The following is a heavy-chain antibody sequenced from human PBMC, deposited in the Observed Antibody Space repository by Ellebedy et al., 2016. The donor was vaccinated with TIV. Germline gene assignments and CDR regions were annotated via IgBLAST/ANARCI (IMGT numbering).Heavy chain of an antibody. J-gene: IGHJ6*02. Sequence: GESLKISCAASGFTFSSYWMSWVRQAPGKGLEWVANIKQDGSEKYYVDSVKGRFTISRDNAKNSLYLQMNSLRAEDTAVYYCARYDYGDSALYYYSMDVWGQGTTVTVSS. D-gene: IGHD4-17*01. V-gene: IGHV3-7*04. CDR1: GFTFSSYW. CDR2: IKQDGSEK. CDR3: ARYDYGDSALYYYSMDV.